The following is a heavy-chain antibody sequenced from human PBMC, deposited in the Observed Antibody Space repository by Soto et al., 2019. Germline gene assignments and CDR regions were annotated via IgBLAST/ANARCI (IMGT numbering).Heavy chain of an antibody. CDR2: IYYSGST. V-gene: IGHV4-39*01. CDR1: GGSISSSSYY. CDR3: ARPLIAAAGTYYFDY. Sequence: QLQLQESGPGLVKPSETLSLTCTVSGGSISSSSYYWGWIRQPPGKGLEWIGSIYYSGSTYYNPSLKSRVTISVDTSKNQFSLKLSSVTAADTAVYYCARPLIAAAGTYYFDYWGQGTLVTVSS. J-gene: IGHJ4*02. D-gene: IGHD6-13*01.